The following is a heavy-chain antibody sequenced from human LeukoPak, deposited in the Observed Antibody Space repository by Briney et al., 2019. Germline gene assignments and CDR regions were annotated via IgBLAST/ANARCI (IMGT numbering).Heavy chain of an antibody. CDR1: GFTFGSYP. D-gene: IGHD3-10*01. CDR2: ISEDGRNK. CDR3: ARVTLMYGSGVNWFDA. Sequence: GRSLRLSCAASGFTFGSYPMHWVRQAPGKGLEWVAAISEDGRNKYYADSVKGRFTIPRDKSKGTMYLQMKSLGPEDTAVYYCARVTLMYGSGVNWFDAWGQGTLVTVSS. V-gene: IGHV3-30*04. J-gene: IGHJ5*02.